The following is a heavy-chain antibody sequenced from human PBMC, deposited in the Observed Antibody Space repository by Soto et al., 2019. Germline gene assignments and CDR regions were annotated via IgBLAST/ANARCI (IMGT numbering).Heavy chain of an antibody. CDR1: GFTFTSSA. CDR3: AATRFMTTNITKLETLFFDP. V-gene: IGHV1-58*01. CDR2: IVVGSGNT. Sequence: ASVKVSCKASGFTFTSSAVQWVRQARGQRLEWIGWIVVGSGNTNYAQKFQERVTITRDMSTSTAYMELSSLRSEDTAVYYCAATRFMTTNITKLETLFFDPWGQGTLVTVSS. D-gene: IGHD1-20*01. J-gene: IGHJ5*02.